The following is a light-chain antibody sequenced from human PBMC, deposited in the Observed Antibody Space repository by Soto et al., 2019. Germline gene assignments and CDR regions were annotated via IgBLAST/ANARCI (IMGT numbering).Light chain of an antibody. Sequence: QSALTQPASVSGSPGQSITISCTGTSSDVGNYNPVSWYQLYPGKAPKLMIYEGIKRPSGVSNRFSGSQSGNTASLTISGLQTEDEADYYCCSYAGSMSWVFGGGTKLTVL. CDR2: EGI. J-gene: IGLJ3*02. V-gene: IGLV2-23*01. CDR3: CSYAGSMSWV. CDR1: SSDVGNYNP.